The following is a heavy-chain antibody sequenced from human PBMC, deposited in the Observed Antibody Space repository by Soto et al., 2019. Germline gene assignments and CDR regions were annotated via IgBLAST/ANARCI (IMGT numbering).Heavy chain of an antibody. D-gene: IGHD1-26*01. J-gene: IGHJ4*02. CDR2: ISAYNGNT. Sequence: ASVKVSCKASGYTFTSYGISWVRQAPGQGLEWMGWISAYNGNTNYAQKLQGRVTMTTDTSTSTAYMELRSLRSDDTAVYYCARVPNQWELRGTGYYFDYWGQGTLVTVSS. CDR3: ARVPNQWELRGTGYYFDY. V-gene: IGHV1-18*01. CDR1: GYTFTSYG.